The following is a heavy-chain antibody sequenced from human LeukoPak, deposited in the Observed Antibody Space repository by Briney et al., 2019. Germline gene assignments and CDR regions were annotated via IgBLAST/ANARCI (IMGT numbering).Heavy chain of an antibody. Sequence: GASVKVSCKAFGYTFTGYYIHWVRQAPGQGLEWMGWINPNSGGTNYPQKFQGRVTVTRDTSISTAYMELNRLRADDTAVYYCAGRKPDFSSATCPFDYWGQGTLVTVSS. J-gene: IGHJ4*02. CDR3: AGRKPDFSSATCPFDY. D-gene: IGHD2/OR15-2a*01. CDR2: INPNSGGT. CDR1: GYTFTGYY. V-gene: IGHV1-2*02.